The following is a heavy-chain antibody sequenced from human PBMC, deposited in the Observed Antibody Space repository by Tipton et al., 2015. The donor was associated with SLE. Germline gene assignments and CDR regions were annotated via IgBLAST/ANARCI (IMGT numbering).Heavy chain of an antibody. Sequence: GSLRLSCVASEFSFSISAMSWVRQAPGKGLEWVSGIIGSGSSTYYADSVKGRFTISRDNSNSTLYVQMNSLRAEDTAVYYCAKAKDYYDSSGYSYYYYYMDVWGKGTTVTVS. J-gene: IGHJ6*03. CDR3: AKAKDYYDSSGYSYYYYYMDV. V-gene: IGHV3-23*01. D-gene: IGHD3-22*01. CDR1: EFSFSISA. CDR2: IIGSGSST.